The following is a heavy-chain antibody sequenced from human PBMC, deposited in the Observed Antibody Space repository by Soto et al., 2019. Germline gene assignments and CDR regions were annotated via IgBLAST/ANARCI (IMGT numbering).Heavy chain of an antibody. CDR3: AKDGDGSGSGGDFDY. V-gene: IGHV3-23*01. CDR1: GFTFSSYA. D-gene: IGHD3-10*01. J-gene: IGHJ4*02. CDR2: ISGSGGST. Sequence: EVQLLESGGGLVQPGGSLRLSCAASGFTFSSYAMSWVRQAPGKGLEWVSAISGSGGSTYYADSVKGRFTISRDNSKNTLYLQMNRLRAEDTAVYYSAKDGDGSGSGGDFDYWGQGTLVTVSS.